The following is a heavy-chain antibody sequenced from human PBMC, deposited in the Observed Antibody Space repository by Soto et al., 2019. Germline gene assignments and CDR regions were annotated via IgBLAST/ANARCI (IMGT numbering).Heavy chain of an antibody. J-gene: IGHJ4*02. Sequence: LRLSCAASGFTFSSSWMNWVRQAPGKGLEWVAGIKEDGSEKYYVDFVKGRFTISRDNVENSLYLQMNSLRGEDTAVYSCARDRGYSCFDYWGLGTLVTAPQ. CDR1: GFTFSSSW. D-gene: IGHD5-18*01. CDR3: ARDRGYSCFDY. CDR2: IKEDGSEK. V-gene: IGHV3-7*01.